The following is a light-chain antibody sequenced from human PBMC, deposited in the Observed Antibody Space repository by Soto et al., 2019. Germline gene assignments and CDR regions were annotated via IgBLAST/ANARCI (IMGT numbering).Light chain of an antibody. V-gene: IGKV1-39*01. J-gene: IGKJ5*01. CDR1: QSISGY. Sequence: DIQVTQSPSSLSASVGDRVTISCRASQSISGYLNWYQQKPGKAPNLLIFDASSLQSGVPSRFIGRGSGAEYTLTISSLQPEDFATYFCQHSYSNFPITFVQGTRLEIK. CDR2: DAS. CDR3: QHSYSNFPIT.